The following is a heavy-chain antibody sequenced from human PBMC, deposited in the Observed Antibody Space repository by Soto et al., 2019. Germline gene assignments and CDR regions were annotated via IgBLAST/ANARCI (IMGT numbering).Heavy chain of an antibody. J-gene: IGHJ4*02. Sequence: ASVKVSCKASGYTFTSYGISWVRQAPGQGLEWMGWISAYNGNTSYAQKFQGRVTMTRDTSTSTAYMELSSLRSEDTAVYYCARGYYTYYYDSSGSRSDYWGQGTLVTVSS. CDR1: GYTFTSYG. CDR2: ISAYNGNT. V-gene: IGHV1-18*01. CDR3: ARGYYTYYYDSSGSRSDY. D-gene: IGHD3-22*01.